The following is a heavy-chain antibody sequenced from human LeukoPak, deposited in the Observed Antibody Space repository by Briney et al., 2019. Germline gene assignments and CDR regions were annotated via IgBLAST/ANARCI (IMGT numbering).Heavy chain of an antibody. D-gene: IGHD5-12*01. J-gene: IGHJ4*02. CDR1: GFTVSSNY. Sequence: GGSLRLSCAASGFTVSSNYMSWVRQAPGKGLEWVSVIYSGGSTYYADSVKGRFTISRDNGKNSLYLQMNSLRAEDTAVYYCATFALGMGYDPARFDYWGQGTLVTVSS. V-gene: IGHV3-53*01. CDR3: ATFALGMGYDPARFDY. CDR2: IYSGGST.